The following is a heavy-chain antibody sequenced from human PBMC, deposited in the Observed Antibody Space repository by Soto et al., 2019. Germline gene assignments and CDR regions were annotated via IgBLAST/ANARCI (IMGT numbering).Heavy chain of an antibody. D-gene: IGHD5-18*01. V-gene: IGHV4-39*01. CDR1: GGSISSSSYY. CDR3: SILRGYSYGHPFDL. Sequence: QLQLQESGPGLVKPSETLSLTCTVSGGSISSSSYYWGWIRPPPGKGLERIGSIYYSGSTYYNPFLTSRVTRSVDTYKTQLSLKMSSVPAADTAVYYCSILRGYSYGHPFDLWCQGKMVTVSS. CDR2: IYYSGST. J-gene: IGHJ3*01.